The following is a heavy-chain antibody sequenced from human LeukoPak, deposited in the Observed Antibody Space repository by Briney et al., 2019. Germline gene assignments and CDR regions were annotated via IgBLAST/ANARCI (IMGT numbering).Heavy chain of an antibody. CDR2: INPSGGST. D-gene: IGHD3-16*02. J-gene: IGHJ5*02. CDR3: AREVPFKDYVWGSYRP. Sequence: ASVKVSCKASGHTFTSYYMHWVRQAPGQGLEWMGIINPSGGSTSYAQKFQGRVTMTRDMSTSTVYMELSSLRSEDTAVYYCAREVPFKDYVWGSYRPWGQGTLVTVSS. V-gene: IGHV1-46*01. CDR1: GHTFTSYY.